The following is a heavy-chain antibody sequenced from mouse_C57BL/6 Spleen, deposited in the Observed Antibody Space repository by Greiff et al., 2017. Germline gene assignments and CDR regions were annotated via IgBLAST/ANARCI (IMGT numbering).Heavy chain of an antibody. D-gene: IGHD1-1*01. CDR2: IHPNSGST. Sequence: VQLQQPGAELVKPGASVKLSCKASGYTFTSYWMHWVKQRPGQGLEWIGMIHPNSGSTNYNEKFKSKATLTVDKSSSTAYMLLSGLTSEGSAVYYCARSGYYSSSRYWYFDVWGTGTTVTVSS. V-gene: IGHV1-64*01. CDR3: ARSGYYSSSRYWYFDV. J-gene: IGHJ1*03. CDR1: GYTFTSYW.